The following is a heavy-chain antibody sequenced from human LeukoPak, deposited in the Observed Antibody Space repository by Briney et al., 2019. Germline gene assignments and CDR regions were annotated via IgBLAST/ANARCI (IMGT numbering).Heavy chain of an antibody. D-gene: IGHD3-16*01. CDR3: AKDWAPVDY. V-gene: IGHV3-7*03. CDR2: IKQDGSEK. Sequence: GGSLRLSCATSGFTFSSYAMSWVRQAPGKGLEWVASIKQDGSEKYYVDSVKGRFTISRDSAENTVYLQMNSLRAEDTAVYYCAKDWAPVDYWGQGTLVTVSS. CDR1: GFTFSSYA. J-gene: IGHJ4*02.